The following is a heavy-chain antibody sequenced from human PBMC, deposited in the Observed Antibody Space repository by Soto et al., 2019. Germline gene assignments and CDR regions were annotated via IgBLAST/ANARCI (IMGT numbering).Heavy chain of an antibody. V-gene: IGHV4-59*08. Sequence: ASETLSLTCTVSGGSINNYYWGWIRQPPGKGLEWIGYIYYSGSTNYNPSLKSRVTISVDTSKNQFSLELTSVTAADTAIYYCARRDASGWYSYFDHWGLGILVTVSS. CDR3: ARRDASGWYSYFDH. D-gene: IGHD6-19*01. CDR2: IYYSGST. J-gene: IGHJ4*02. CDR1: GGSINNYY.